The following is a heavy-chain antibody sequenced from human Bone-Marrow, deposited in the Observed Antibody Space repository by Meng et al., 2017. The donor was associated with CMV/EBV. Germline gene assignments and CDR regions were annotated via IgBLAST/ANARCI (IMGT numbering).Heavy chain of an antibody. D-gene: IGHD5-18*01. J-gene: IGHJ4*02. V-gene: IGHV3-21*01. CDR3: TTDLANTAMVWGYFDY. CDR2: ISSSSSYI. Sequence: GGSLRLSCAASGFTFSSYSMNWVRQAPGKGLEWVSSISSSSSYIYYADSVKGRFTISRDNAKNSLYLQMNSLRAEDTAVHYCTTDLANTAMVWGYFDYWGQGTLVTVSS. CDR1: GFTFSSYS.